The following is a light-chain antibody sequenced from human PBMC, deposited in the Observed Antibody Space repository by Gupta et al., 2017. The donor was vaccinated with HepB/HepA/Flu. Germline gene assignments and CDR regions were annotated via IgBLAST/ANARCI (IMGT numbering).Light chain of an antibody. J-gene: IGLJ1*01. V-gene: IGLV2-11*01. CDR3: SSFPKNQILL. CDR1: STDFGSGYS. Sequence: QSGLTQPRSVSGSPGQSVTISCNGTSTDFGSGYSISWYAQSAGGSPKLLIYDFLKRAPGIPARFSASYSALSASLTISGLQPEDESHYFCSSFPKNQILLFGSGTAVTVL. CDR2: DFL.